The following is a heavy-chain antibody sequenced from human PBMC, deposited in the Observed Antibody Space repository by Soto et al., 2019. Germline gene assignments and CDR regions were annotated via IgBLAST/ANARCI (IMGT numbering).Heavy chain of an antibody. CDR3: AKGSDIVVVVANNDAFDI. CDR2: ISGSGGST. J-gene: IGHJ3*02. CDR1: GFTFSSYA. V-gene: IGHV3-23*01. D-gene: IGHD2-15*01. Sequence: EVQLLESGGGLVQPGGSLRLSCAASGFTFSSYAMSWVRQAPGKGLEGVSAISGSGGSTYYADSVKGRFTISRDNSKNTLYLQMNSLRAEDTAVYYCAKGSDIVVVVANNDAFDIWGQGTMVTVSS.